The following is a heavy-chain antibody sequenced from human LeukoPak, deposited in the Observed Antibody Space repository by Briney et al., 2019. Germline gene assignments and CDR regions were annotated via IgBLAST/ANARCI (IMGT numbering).Heavy chain of an antibody. CDR2: INWNGGST. V-gene: IGHV3-20*04. J-gene: IGHJ4*02. Sequence: GGSLRLSCAASGFTFDDYGMSWVRQAPGKGQEWVSGINWNGGSTGYADSVKGRFTNSRDNAKTSLYLQMNNLRAEDTALYYCARVNSDYYDSSGYYYWGQGTLVTVSS. D-gene: IGHD3-22*01. CDR3: ARVNSDYYDSSGYYY. CDR1: GFTFDDYG.